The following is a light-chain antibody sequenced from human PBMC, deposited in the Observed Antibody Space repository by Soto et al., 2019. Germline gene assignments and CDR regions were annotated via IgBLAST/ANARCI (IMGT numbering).Light chain of an antibody. Sequence: QSALTQPASVSGSPGPAITISCTGTSSDVGAYSYVSWYQQHPGKAPKLIIYDVSDRPSGISNRFSGSKSDNTASLTISGLQAEDEAEYYCSSYTSSRTYVFGTGTKLTVL. V-gene: IGLV2-14*01. CDR2: DVS. CDR3: SSYTSSRTYV. CDR1: SSDVGAYSY. J-gene: IGLJ1*01.